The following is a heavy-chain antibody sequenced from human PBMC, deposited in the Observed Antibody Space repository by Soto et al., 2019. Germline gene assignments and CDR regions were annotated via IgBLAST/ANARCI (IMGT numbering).Heavy chain of an antibody. J-gene: IGHJ4*02. D-gene: IGHD2-8*01. Sequence: GSLRLSCAASGFTSSSYGISWIRLSPGKGLEWVSVISGGGDTTYYTPSVKGRFTISRDDFRNTLYLQMNSLRTEDTAIYFCAKLRDFVVLPAGILDYWGPGTLVTVSS. CDR3: AKLRDFVVLPAGILDY. CDR2: ISGGGDTT. CDR1: GFTSSSYG. V-gene: IGHV3-23*01.